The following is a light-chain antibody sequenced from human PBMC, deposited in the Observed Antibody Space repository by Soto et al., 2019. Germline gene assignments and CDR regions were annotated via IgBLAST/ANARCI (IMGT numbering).Light chain of an antibody. CDR2: EVS. CDR1: SSDVGGYNY. J-gene: IGLJ1*01. V-gene: IGLV2-14*01. CDR3: SSYTSSSTRV. Sequence: QSVLTQPASVSGSPGQSITISCTGTSSDVGGYNYVSWYQQHPGKAPKLMIYEVSNRPSGVSDRFLGSKSGDTASLTISGLQADDEADYYCSSYTSSSTRVFGTGTKVTVL.